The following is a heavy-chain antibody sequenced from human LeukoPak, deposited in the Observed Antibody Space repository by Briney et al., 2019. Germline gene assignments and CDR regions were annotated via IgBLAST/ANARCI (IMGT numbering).Heavy chain of an antibody. V-gene: IGHV5-51*01. CDR3: ATLFGSGIFYPADYFDY. Sequence: GESLKISCKGSGYRFNYYWIGWVRQKPGKGLEWMGIIFPDDSDTKYSPSFQGQVTISADKSIGTAYLQWSSLKASDTAIYYCATLFGSGIFYPADYFDYWGQGTLVTVSS. J-gene: IGHJ4*02. CDR2: IFPDDSDT. CDR1: GYRFNYYW. D-gene: IGHD3-10*01.